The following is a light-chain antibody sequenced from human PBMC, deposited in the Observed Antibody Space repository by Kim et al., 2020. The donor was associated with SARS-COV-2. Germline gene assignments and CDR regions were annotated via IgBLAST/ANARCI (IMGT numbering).Light chain of an antibody. J-gene: IGKJ4*01. Sequence: ATINCKSIQSVLYSSKNKNYLTWYQQKPGQPPKLIIYGASTREAGVPDRFSGSGSGTDFTLTISSLQAEDVAVYYCQQYYTTPFTFGGGTKVDIK. CDR1: QSVLYSSKNKNY. CDR2: GAS. CDR3: QQYYTTPFT. V-gene: IGKV4-1*01.